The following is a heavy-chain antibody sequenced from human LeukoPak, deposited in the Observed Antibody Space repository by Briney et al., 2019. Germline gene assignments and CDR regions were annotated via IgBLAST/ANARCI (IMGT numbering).Heavy chain of an antibody. CDR1: GFTFSSHA. V-gene: IGHV3-23*01. Sequence: GGSLRLSCAASGFTFSSHAMSWVRQAPGKGLEWVSGISGSGGTSYYADSVQGRFTISRDNSKNTLYLEMNSLSPDDTAVYYCARGVEPLAANTLAYWGQGTLVTVSS. CDR3: ARGVEPLAANTLAY. D-gene: IGHD1-14*01. J-gene: IGHJ4*02. CDR2: ISGSGGTS.